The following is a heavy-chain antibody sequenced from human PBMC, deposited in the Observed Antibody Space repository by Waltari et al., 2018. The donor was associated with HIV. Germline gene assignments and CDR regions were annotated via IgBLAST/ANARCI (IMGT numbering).Heavy chain of an antibody. CDR2: FDPKNGKP. CDR1: GYPPRDFS. Sequence: QLIQSTSALKRPGPSVTISCQVSGYPPRDFSMQWVRQGRGQRLEWMGGFDPKNGKPVYSQRFWGRVSLAEDTSEDTAFLELNRLTSDDTAVYYCVTLYNESPLYSNFWGRGTLVTV. D-gene: IGHD2-15*01. V-gene: IGHV1-24*01. CDR3: VTLYNESPLYSNF. J-gene: IGHJ1*01.